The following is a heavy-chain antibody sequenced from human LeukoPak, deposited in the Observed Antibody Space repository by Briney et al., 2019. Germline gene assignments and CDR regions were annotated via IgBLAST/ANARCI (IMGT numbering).Heavy chain of an antibody. CDR3: TTIAAAGYLDY. J-gene: IGHJ4*02. D-gene: IGHD6-13*01. V-gene: IGHV3-15*01. Sequence: GGSLRLSCAASGFTFRDAGMSWVRQAPGKGLEWVGRIRSETDGGTTDYAAPVKGRFTISRDDSKNTLYLQMNSLNTEDTAVYYCTTIAAAGYLDYWGQGTLVTVSS. CDR1: GFTFRDAG. CDR2: IRSETDGGTT.